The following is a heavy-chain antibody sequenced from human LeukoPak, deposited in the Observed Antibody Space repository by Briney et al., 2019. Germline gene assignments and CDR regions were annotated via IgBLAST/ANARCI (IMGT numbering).Heavy chain of an antibody. CDR1: GGSFSGYY. V-gene: IGHV4-34*01. Sequence: SETLSLTCAVYGGSFSGYYWSWIRQPPGKGLEWIGEINHSGSTNYNPSLKSRVTISVDTSKNQFSLNLSSVTAADTAMYYCARDDRRTYYMDVWGKGTTVTVSS. J-gene: IGHJ6*03. CDR2: INHSGST. D-gene: IGHD3-22*01. CDR3: ARDDRRTYYMDV.